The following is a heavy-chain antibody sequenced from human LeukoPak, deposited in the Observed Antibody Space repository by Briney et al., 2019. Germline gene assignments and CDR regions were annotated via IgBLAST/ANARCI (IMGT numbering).Heavy chain of an antibody. CDR2: INTNTGNP. CDR1: GYTFTSYA. V-gene: IGHV7-4-1*02. J-gene: IGHJ6*03. CDR3: ARDPRAVRQSCYMDV. D-gene: IGHD1-1*01. Sequence: VASVKVSCKASGYTFTSYAMNWVRQAPGQGLEWMGWINTNTGNPTYAQGFTGRFVFSLGTSVSTAYLQISSLKAEDTAVYYCARDPRAVRQSCYMDVWGKGTTVTVSS.